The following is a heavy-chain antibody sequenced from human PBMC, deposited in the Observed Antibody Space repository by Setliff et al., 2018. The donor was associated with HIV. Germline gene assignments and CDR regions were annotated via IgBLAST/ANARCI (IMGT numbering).Heavy chain of an antibody. CDR2: ISSSGSTM. D-gene: IGHD3-10*01. CDR1: GFTFSSYE. J-gene: IGHJ6*02. V-gene: IGHV3-48*03. Sequence: GGSLRLSCAASGFTFSSYEMNWVRQAPGKGLEWVSYISSSGSTMYYAGSVKGRFTISRDNAKNSLYLQMNSLRAEDTAVYYCARDVCITMVRGVRRPYYYYGMDVWDQGTTVTVSS. CDR3: ARDVCITMVRGVRRPYYYYGMDV.